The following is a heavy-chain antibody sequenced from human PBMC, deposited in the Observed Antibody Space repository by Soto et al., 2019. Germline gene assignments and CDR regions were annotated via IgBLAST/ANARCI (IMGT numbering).Heavy chain of an antibody. CDR3: ARPYGGKIGDAPDL. CDR2: ISDAAGSA. D-gene: IGHD4-17*01. V-gene: IGHV3-23*01. CDR1: GCAFSSYA. Sequence: EVQLLESGGGLVQPGGSLRLSCVASGCAFSSYAMSWVRQVPGKGLEWVSTISDAAGSAYYVDSVKGRFTISRDNSKKTLYLHMNSLRAEDSAVYYCARPYGGKIGDAPDLWGPGTRVTVSS. J-gene: IGHJ3*01.